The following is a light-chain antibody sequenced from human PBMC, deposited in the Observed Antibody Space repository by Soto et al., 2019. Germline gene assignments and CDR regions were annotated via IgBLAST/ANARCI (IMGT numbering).Light chain of an antibody. Sequence: DIQMTQSPSAMSASVGDRVTITCRASQGIGNYLAWFQQKPGKVPKRLIYGASNLQSGVPSRFSGSGSGTEFTLTISSLQTEDFVTYYCLQHNSYPRKLGQGTKVDI. CDR3: LQHNSYPRK. CDR2: GAS. CDR1: QGIGNY. J-gene: IGKJ1*01. V-gene: IGKV1-17*03.